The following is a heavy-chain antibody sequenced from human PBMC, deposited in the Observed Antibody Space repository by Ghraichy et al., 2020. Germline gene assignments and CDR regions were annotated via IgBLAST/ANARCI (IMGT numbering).Heavy chain of an antibody. J-gene: IGHJ4*02. Sequence: GESLNISCTASGFTFSRFAMHWVRQAPGKGLEWVALIRHDDSSVYYAESVMGRFIISRDNSRNTVSLRMNSLRADDTAVYYCVRDDFSAPELFDWWGQGTLVTGSS. V-gene: IGHV3-33*08. CDR3: VRDDFSAPELFDW. D-gene: IGHD4-11*01. CDR2: IRHDDSSV. CDR1: GFTFSRFA.